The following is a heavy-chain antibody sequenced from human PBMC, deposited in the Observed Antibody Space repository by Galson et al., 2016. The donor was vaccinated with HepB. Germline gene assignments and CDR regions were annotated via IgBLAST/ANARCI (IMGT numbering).Heavy chain of an antibody. CDR3: ARALSSSGWTYWYFDL. V-gene: IGHV3-7*03. CDR1: GFTFSSYP. D-gene: IGHD6-19*01. Sequence: SLRLSCAASGFTFSSYPMIWVRQAPGKGLEWVANIKQDGSEKYYVDSVKGRFTISRDNAKNSLFLQMNGLRAEDTAVYYCARALSSSGWTYWYFDLWGRGTLVTVSS. J-gene: IGHJ2*01. CDR2: IKQDGSEK.